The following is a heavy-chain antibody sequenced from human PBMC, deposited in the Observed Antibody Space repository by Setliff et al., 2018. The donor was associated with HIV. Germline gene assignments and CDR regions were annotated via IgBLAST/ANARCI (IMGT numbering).Heavy chain of an antibody. D-gene: IGHD3-22*01. CDR2: IDPSDSHT. V-gene: IGHV5-10-1*01. J-gene: IGHJ6*03. Sequence: PGESLKISCKGSGYSFTNYLIAWVRQMPGKGLECMGRIDPSDSHTNYSPSFQGHVTISADKSINTAYLQWSSLKASDTATYYCARLNDTSGYYYYYMDVWGKGTTVTVSS. CDR3: ARLNDTSGYYYYYMDV. CDR1: GYSFTNYL.